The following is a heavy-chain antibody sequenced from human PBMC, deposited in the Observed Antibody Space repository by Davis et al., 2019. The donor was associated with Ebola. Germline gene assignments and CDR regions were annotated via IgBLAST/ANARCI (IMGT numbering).Heavy chain of an antibody. Sequence: GESLKISCAASGFPFSQAWLNWVRQAPGKGLEWVGRIKSKNDGETTVYAAPVRGRFTMSRDDSKNTLFLQMDSLKTEDTGIYFCVTMAAFWGQGTLVTVSS. CDR3: VTMAAF. CDR1: GFPFSQAW. D-gene: IGHD5-24*01. V-gene: IGHV3-15*07. J-gene: IGHJ4*02. CDR2: IKSKNDGETT.